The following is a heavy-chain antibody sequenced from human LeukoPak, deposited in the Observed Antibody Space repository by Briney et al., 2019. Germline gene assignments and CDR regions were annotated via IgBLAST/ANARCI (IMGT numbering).Heavy chain of an antibody. CDR3: TRTAPHSSGWCFDY. J-gene: IGHJ4*02. D-gene: IGHD6-19*01. CDR2: IRGKAYGGTT. Sequence: GGSLRLSCTASGFTFGDYAMSWVRQAPGKGLEWVGFIRGKAYGGTTEYAASVKGRFTISRDDSKSIAYLQMNSLKTEDTAVYYCTRTAPHSSGWCFDYWGQGTLVTVSS. CDR1: GFTFGDYA. V-gene: IGHV3-49*04.